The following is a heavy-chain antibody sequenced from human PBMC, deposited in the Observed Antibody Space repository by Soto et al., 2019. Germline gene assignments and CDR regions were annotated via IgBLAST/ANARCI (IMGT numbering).Heavy chain of an antibody. CDR3: ARRQRAVAGSPWFDP. J-gene: IGHJ5*02. CDR1: GLSITDSEMG. CDR2: IDSSGEK. V-gene: IGHV2-26*01. Sequence: QVTLKESGPVLVKPTETLTLRCTVSGLSITDSEMGVSWIRQPPGQPLEWLAHIDSSGEKSYRTFLKSRLAISKDPSKSQIVLTMTNMDPADTATYYCARRQRAVAGSPWFDPWGQGSPVTVSS. D-gene: IGHD6-19*01.